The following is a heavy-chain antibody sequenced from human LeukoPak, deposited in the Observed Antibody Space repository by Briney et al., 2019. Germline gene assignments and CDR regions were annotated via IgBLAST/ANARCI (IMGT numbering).Heavy chain of an antibody. V-gene: IGHV6-1*01. CDR3: ARVLMVRGVLGFDP. D-gene: IGHD3-10*01. CDR2: TYYRSKWYN. CDR1: GDSVASNSAA. Sequence: SQTLSLTCAIYGDSVASNSAAWNWIRQSPSRGLEWLGRTYYRSKWYNDYAVSVKSRITINPDTSKNQFSLQLNSVTPEDTAVYYSARVLMVRGVLGFDPWGQGTLVTVSS. J-gene: IGHJ5*02.